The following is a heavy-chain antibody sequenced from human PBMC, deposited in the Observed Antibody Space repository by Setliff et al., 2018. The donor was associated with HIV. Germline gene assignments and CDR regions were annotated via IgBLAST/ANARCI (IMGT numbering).Heavy chain of an antibody. V-gene: IGHV1-69*06. D-gene: IGHD3-9*01. CDR1: GGTFSSYA. J-gene: IGHJ4*02. CDR2: IIPIFGTA. Sequence: SVKVSCKASGGTFSSYAISWVRQAPGQGLEWMGRIIPIFGTAKYSQKFQGRVTITADKSTGTAYMELSSLRSEDTAMYYCARNPQPAGIPDLIGYFDYWGQGTLVTVSS. CDR3: ARNPQPAGIPDLIGYFDY.